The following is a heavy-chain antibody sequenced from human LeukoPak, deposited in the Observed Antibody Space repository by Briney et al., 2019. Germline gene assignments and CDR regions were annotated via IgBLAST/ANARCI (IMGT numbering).Heavy chain of an antibody. V-gene: IGHV1-2*06. D-gene: IGHD3-22*01. J-gene: IGHJ4*02. Sequence: GASVKVSCKASGYTFTGYYMHWVRQAPGQGLEWMGRINLNSGGTNYAQKFQGRVTMTRDTSISTAYMELSRLRSDDTAVYYCARDTYYYDSSGYYSPDDYWGQGTLVTVSS. CDR1: GYTFTGYY. CDR2: INLNSGGT. CDR3: ARDTYYYDSSGYYSPDDY.